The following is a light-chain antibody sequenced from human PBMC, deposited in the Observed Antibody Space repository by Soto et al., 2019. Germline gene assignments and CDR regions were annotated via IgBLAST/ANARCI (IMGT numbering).Light chain of an antibody. CDR1: SSDVGGFNY. J-gene: IGLJ1*01. CDR2: DVT. CDR3: ASYTTSSTYV. Sequence: QSALTQPASVSGSPGQSIAISCTGTSSDVGGFNYVSWYQQHPGKAPKLLIYDVTSRPSGVSDRFSGSKSANTASLTISGLQAEDEADYYCASYTTSSTYVFGTGTQLTVL. V-gene: IGLV2-14*03.